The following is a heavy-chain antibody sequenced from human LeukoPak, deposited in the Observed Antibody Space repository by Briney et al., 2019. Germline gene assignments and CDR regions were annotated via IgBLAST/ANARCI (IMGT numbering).Heavy chain of an antibody. CDR3: ARDARGVFDP. CDR2: IYTSGST. Sequence: SETLSLTCTVSGGFISSGSYYWSWIRQPAGKGLEWIGRIYTSGSTNYNPSLKSRVTISVDTSKNQFSLKLSSVTAADTAVYYCARDARGVFDPWGQGTLVTVSS. V-gene: IGHV4-61*02. J-gene: IGHJ5*02. CDR1: GGFISSGSYY. D-gene: IGHD3-10*01.